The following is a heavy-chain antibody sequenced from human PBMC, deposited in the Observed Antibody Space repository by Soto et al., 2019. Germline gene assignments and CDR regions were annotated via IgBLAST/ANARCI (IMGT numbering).Heavy chain of an antibody. CDR2: INPFGGST. J-gene: IGHJ4*02. D-gene: IGHD6-19*01. CDR3: AREIYSSGWFDY. V-gene: IGHV1-46*01. Sequence: GASVKVSCKASGYTFTSYYMHWVRQAPGQGLEWMGIINPFGGSTTYAQKFRGRVTMTRDTSTSTVYMELSSLRSEDTAVYYCAREIYSSGWFDYWGQGTLVTVSS. CDR1: GYTFTSYY.